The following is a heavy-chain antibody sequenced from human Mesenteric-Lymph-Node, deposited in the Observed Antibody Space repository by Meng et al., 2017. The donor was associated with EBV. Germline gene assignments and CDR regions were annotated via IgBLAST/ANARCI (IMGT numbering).Heavy chain of an antibody. V-gene: IGHV3-74*01. Sequence: VQLVEAGEGLVQPGGSLRLSCAASGFTFTTYWMQWVRQAPGKGLVGVSRVNSDGSSTTYADSVGGRFTISRDNAKNTVYLQMNSLGAEDTAVYYCTRGATGKFDPWGQGTLVTVSS. CDR2: VNSDGSST. CDR1: GFTFTTYW. CDR3: TRGATGKFDP. J-gene: IGHJ5*02.